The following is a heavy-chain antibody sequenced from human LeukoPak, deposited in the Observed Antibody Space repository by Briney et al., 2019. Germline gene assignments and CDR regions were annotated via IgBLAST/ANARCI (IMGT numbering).Heavy chain of an antibody. V-gene: IGHV4-34*01. CDR2: INHSGST. CDR1: GGSFSGYY. CDR3: ARNRRGIFGVVKYYFDY. J-gene: IGHJ4*02. Sequence: SETLSLTCAVDGGSFSGYYWSWIRQPPGKGLEWIGEINHSGSTNYNPSLKSRVTISVDTSKNQFSLKLSSVTAADTAVYYCARNRRGIFGVVKYYFDYWGQGTLVTVSS. D-gene: IGHD3-3*01.